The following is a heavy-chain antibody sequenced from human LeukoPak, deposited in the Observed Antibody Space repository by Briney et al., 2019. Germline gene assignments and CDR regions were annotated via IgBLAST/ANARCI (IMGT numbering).Heavy chain of an antibody. V-gene: IGHV3-23*01. CDR2: ISVSGSRA. J-gene: IGHJ6*02. CDR3: TKDHDGMHA. Sequence: GGSLRLSCAASGFTFSSNAMSWFRQAPGKGLEWVSVISVSGSRAYYADFVKGRFTVSRDNSKNTVLLQMNSLRVEDTAVYYCTKDHDGMHAWGQGTTVTVSS. CDR1: GFTFSSNA.